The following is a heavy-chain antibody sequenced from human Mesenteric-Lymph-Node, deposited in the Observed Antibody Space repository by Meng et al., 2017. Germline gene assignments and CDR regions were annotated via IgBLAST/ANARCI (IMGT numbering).Heavy chain of an antibody. D-gene: IGHD3-22*01. CDR2: IGTAGDT. V-gene: IGHV3-13*03. J-gene: IGHJ4*02. Sequence: GGSLRLSCAACGFTFSSYDMHWVRQATGKGLEWVSAIGTAGDTYYPGSVKGQFTISRENAKNSLYLQMNSLRAEDTAVYYCARDYYDSSGYYGDYFDYWGQGTLVTVSS. CDR1: GFTFSSYD. CDR3: ARDYYDSSGYYGDYFDY.